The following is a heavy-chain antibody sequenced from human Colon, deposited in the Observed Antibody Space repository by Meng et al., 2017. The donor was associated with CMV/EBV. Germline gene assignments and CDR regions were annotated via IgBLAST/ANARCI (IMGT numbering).Heavy chain of an antibody. CDR1: GFTFSDHD. V-gene: IGHV3-72*01. CDR2: IRNKADGSTA. J-gene: IGHJ4*02. Sequence: YGFTFSDHDMDWVRQAPGKGLEWVGRIRNKADGSTAEYAASVKGRFTISRDDSKSSLYLQMNSLKTEDTAVYYCARPGYSSAWPDYWGQGILVTVSS. CDR3: ARPGYSSAWPDY. D-gene: IGHD6-19*01.